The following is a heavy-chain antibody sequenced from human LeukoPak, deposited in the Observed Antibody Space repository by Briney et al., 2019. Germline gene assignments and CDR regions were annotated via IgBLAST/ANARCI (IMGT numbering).Heavy chain of an antibody. CDR2: FDPEDGET. CDR3: ASLGWRLYSSSWLPLYYYYYYMDV. Sequence: ASVKVSCKVSGYTLTELSMHWVRQAPGKGLEWMGGFDPEDGETIYAQKFQGRVTMTEDTSTDTAYMELSSLRSEDTAVYYCASLGWRLYSSSWLPLYYYYYYMDVWGKGTTVTVSS. V-gene: IGHV1-24*01. CDR1: GYTLTELS. D-gene: IGHD6-13*01. J-gene: IGHJ6*03.